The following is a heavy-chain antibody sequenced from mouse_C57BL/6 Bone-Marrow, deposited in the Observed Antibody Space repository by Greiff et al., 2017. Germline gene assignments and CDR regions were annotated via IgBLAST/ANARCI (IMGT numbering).Heavy chain of an antibody. V-gene: IGHV1-54*01. CDR3: ARKRYGSSAYYFDY. J-gene: IGHJ2*01. CDR2: INPGSGGT. Sequence: QVQLQQSGAELVRPGTSVKVSCKASGYAFTNYLIEWVKQRPGQGLEWIGVINPGSGGTNYNEKFKGKATLTADKSSSTAYMQLSSLTSEDSAVYFCARKRYGSSAYYFDYWGQGTTLTVSS. D-gene: IGHD1-1*01. CDR1: GYAFTNYL.